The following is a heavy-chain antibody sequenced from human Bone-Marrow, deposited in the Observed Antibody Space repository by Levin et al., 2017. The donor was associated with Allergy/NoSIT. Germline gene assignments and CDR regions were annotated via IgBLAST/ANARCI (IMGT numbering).Heavy chain of an antibody. CDR1: GYSFTNYW. D-gene: IGHD3-10*01. Sequence: GESLKISCQASGYSFTNYWIGWLRQTPGNGLEWMGIIYPGDSDTRYSPSFQGQVTMSADESIDTAYLQWTSLKASDSGIYYCARKGAGLDKWGQGTLVTVSS. CDR2: IYPGDSDT. V-gene: IGHV5-51*01. J-gene: IGHJ1*01. CDR3: ARKGAGLDK.